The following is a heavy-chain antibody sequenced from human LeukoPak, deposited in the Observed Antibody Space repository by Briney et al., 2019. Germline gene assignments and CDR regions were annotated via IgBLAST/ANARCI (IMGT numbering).Heavy chain of an antibody. D-gene: IGHD6-6*01. CDR2: ISGSGGST. Sequence: PGRSLGLLHASSGFTFSSYAISWVRQAPGKGLEWVSAISGSGGSTYYADSIKRRITISRDNSKNRQYLQMNSLRAEDTAVYYCAKTLYRSSTGVIGCWGQGTLVTVSS. V-gene: IGHV3-23*01. J-gene: IGHJ4*02. CDR1: GFTFSSYA. CDR3: AKTLYRSSTGVIGC.